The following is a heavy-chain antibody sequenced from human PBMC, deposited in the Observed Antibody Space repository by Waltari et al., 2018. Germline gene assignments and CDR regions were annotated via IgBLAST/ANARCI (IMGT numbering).Heavy chain of an antibody. Sequence: QVTLRESGPALVKPTQTLTLTCTFSGFSLSTSGMCVSWIRQPPGKALEWLARIDWDDDKYYSTSLKTRITISKDTAKNQVVLTMTNMDPVDTATYYCARGGYMDVWGKGTTVTVSS. J-gene: IGHJ6*03. CDR2: IDWDDDK. CDR3: ARGGYMDV. CDR1: GFSLSTSGMC. V-gene: IGHV2-70*15.